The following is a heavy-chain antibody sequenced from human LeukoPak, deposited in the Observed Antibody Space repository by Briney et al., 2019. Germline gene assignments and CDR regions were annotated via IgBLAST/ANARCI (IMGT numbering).Heavy chain of an antibody. Sequence: GGSLRLSCAASGFSFSSYAMKWVRQAPGKGLEWVSAISGSGGSTYYADSVKGRFTISRDNSKNTLYLQMNSLRAEDTAVYYCAKDPGYYGSGCYSPGFDYWGQGTLVTVSS. CDR3: AKDPGYYGSGCYSPGFDY. CDR1: GFSFSSYA. J-gene: IGHJ4*02. D-gene: IGHD3-10*01. V-gene: IGHV3-23*01. CDR2: ISGSGGST.